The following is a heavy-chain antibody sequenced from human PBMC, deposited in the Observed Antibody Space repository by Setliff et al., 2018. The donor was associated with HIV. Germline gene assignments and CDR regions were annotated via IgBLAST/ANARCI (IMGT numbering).Heavy chain of an antibody. CDR3: ARHPFLGSSPKRDAFDI. Sequence: PGGSLRLSCAASGFTFSDYYMSWIRQAPGKGLEWISYISGSGSTIYYADSVKGRFTVSRDNAENSLYLQMNSLRAEDTAVYYCARHPFLGSSPKRDAFDIWGQGTMVTVSS. D-gene: IGHD6-13*01. J-gene: IGHJ3*02. CDR1: GFTFSDYY. V-gene: IGHV3-11*01. CDR2: ISGSGSTI.